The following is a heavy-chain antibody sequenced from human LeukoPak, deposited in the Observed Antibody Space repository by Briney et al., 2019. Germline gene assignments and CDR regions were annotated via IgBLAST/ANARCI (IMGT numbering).Heavy chain of an antibody. CDR2: IYYSGST. Sequence: SETLSLTCTVSGGSISSYYWSWIRQPPGKGLEWIGYIYYSGSTYYNPSLKSRVTISVDTSKNQFSLKLSSVTAADTAVYYCAREEYSRSDGMDVWGQGTTVTVSS. CDR1: GGSISSYY. D-gene: IGHD6-6*01. CDR3: AREEYSRSDGMDV. J-gene: IGHJ6*02. V-gene: IGHV4-30-4*01.